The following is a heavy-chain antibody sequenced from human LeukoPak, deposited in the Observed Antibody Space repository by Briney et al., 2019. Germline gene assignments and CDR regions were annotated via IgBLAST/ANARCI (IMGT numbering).Heavy chain of an antibody. D-gene: IGHD6-13*01. CDR3: ARHRVHKIAAAGFDN. V-gene: IGHV4-59*08. CDR2: LYYSGST. J-gene: IGHJ4*02. Sequence: PSETLSLTCTVSGGSISSYYWSWIRQPPGKGLEWIGYLYYSGSTNYNPSLKSRVTISVDTSKNQFSLKLSSVTAADTAVYYCARHRVHKIAAAGFDNWGQGTLVTVSS. CDR1: GGSISSYY.